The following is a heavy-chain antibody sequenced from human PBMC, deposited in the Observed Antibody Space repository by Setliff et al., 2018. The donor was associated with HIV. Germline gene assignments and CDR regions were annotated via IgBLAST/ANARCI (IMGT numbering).Heavy chain of an antibody. CDR2: IFHSGRI. Sequence: PSETLSLTCTVSGDFFSSDYYWGWIRQSPGKGLEWIAYIFHSGRIYYNPTLKSRVAISVDTSKSQFSLKMTSVTAADTAVYYCARGLSVYSYANVYYYHGMDVWGQGTTVTVSS. D-gene: IGHD5-18*01. CDR3: ARGLSVYSYANVYYYHGMDV. V-gene: IGHV4-38-2*02. J-gene: IGHJ6*02. CDR1: GDFFSSDYY.